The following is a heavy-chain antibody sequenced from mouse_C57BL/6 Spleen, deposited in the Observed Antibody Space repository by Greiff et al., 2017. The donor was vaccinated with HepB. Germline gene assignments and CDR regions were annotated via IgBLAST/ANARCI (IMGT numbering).Heavy chain of an antibody. J-gene: IGHJ3*01. D-gene: IGHD2-3*01. Sequence: QVQLQQPGAELVKPGASVKLSCKASGYTFTSYWMQWVKQRPGQGLEWIGEIDPSDSYTNYNQKFKGKATLTVDTSSSTAYMQLSSLTSEDSAVYYCARGEHDGYSFAYWGQGTLVTVSA. CDR3: ARGEHDGYSFAY. CDR2: IDPSDSYT. V-gene: IGHV1-50*01. CDR1: GYTFTSYW.